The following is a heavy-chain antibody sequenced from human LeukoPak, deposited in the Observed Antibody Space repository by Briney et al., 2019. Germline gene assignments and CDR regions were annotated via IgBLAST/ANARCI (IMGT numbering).Heavy chain of an antibody. V-gene: IGHV4-59*01. CDR2: IYYSGST. CDR3: ASGADILTGYKQFDY. J-gene: IGHJ4*02. CDR1: GGSISSYY. Sequence: SETLSLTCTVSGGSISSYYWSWIRQPPVKGLEWIGYIYYSGSTNYNPSLKSRVTISVDTSKNQFSLKLSSVTAADTAVYYCASGADILTGYKQFDYWGQGTLVTVSS. D-gene: IGHD3-9*01.